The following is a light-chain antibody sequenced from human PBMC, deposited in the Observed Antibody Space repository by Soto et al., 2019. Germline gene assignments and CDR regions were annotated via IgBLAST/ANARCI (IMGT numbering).Light chain of an antibody. CDR2: KNN. V-gene: IGLV1-47*01. J-gene: IGLJ1*01. Sequence: QAVVTQPPSASGTPGQRVSISCSGGSSNIGSHNVYWYQQLPGTAPKLLIFKNNQQPSGVPDRFSGSKSGTSASLAISGLRSEDEADYYCAAWDDSLSGRVFGTGTKLTVL. CDR1: SSNIGSHN. CDR3: AAWDDSLSGRV.